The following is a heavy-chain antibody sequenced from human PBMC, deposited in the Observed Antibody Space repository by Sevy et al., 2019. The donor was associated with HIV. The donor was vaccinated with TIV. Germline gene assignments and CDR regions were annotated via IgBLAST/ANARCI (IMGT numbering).Heavy chain of an antibody. CDR3: TTEAKQQLSQYFFDF. D-gene: IGHD6-13*01. V-gene: IGHV1-3*01. CDR1: GYLFISFV. J-gene: IGHJ4*02. CDR2: IIVGNGNT. Sequence: ASVKVSCKASGYLFISFVMHWVRQAPGQRLEWVGWIIVGNGNTKYSQKFQDRVTITRDASTSTTYMELTSLTSEDTAIYYCTTEAKQQLSQYFFDFWGQGTLVTVSS.